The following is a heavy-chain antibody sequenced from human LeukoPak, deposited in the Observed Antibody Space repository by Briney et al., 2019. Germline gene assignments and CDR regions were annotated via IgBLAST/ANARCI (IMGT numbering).Heavy chain of an antibody. Sequence: PSETLSLTCTVSGGSISSSSYYWGWLRQPPGKGLEWVGSIYYSGSTYYNPPLKSRVTISVDTSKNQFSLKLSSVTAADTAVYYCARVGYCTNGVCSQRIFDYWGQGTLVTVSS. D-gene: IGHD2-8*01. CDR2: IYYSGST. CDR3: ARVGYCTNGVCSQRIFDY. J-gene: IGHJ4*02. V-gene: IGHV4-39*01. CDR1: GGSISSSSYY.